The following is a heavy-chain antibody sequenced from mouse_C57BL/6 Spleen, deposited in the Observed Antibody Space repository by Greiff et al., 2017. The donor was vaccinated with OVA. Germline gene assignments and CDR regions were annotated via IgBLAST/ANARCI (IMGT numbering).Heavy chain of an antibody. V-gene: IGHV1-26*01. J-gene: IGHJ4*01. D-gene: IGHD1-3*01. CDR2: INPNNGGT. CDR1: GYTFTDYY. CDR3: ARGSSGYYAMDY. Sequence: EVQLQQSGPELVKPGASVKISCKASGYTFTDYYMNWVKQSHGKSLEWIGDINPNNGGTSYIQKFKGKATLTVDKSSSTAYMELRSLTSEDSAVYYCARGSSGYYAMDYWGQGTSVTVSS.